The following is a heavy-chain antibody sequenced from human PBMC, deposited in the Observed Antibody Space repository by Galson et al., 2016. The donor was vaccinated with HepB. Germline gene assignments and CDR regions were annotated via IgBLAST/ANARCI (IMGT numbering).Heavy chain of an antibody. V-gene: IGHV3-33*01. CDR3: ARNLGQIVPGLFFYFYYGLDV. Sequence: SLRLSCAASGFTFSNFGMHWVRQAPGKGPEWLAIIWYDGGTKFYADSVKGRFNISRDNSNNTLYLQMNNLRAEDTAVYFCARNLGQIVPGLFFYFYYGLDVWGQGTTVTVSS. CDR2: IWYDGGTK. J-gene: IGHJ6*02. CDR1: GFTFSNFG. D-gene: IGHD2/OR15-2a*01.